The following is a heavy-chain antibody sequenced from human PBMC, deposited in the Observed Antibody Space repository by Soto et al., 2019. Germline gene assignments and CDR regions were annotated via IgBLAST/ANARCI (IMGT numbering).Heavy chain of an antibody. CDR1: GFNFRMYE. V-gene: IGHV3-48*03. J-gene: IGHJ5*01. CDR3: ARYGTRGDW. CDR2: ISSSGLTT. D-gene: IGHD3-10*01. Sequence: GGSLRLSCQASGFNFRMYEIHWVRKAPGKGLEWVSYISSSGLTTYYADFAEGRFTISRDNAKDSLYLHLNSLRVGDTAVYYCARYGTRGDWWGLGTQVTVSS.